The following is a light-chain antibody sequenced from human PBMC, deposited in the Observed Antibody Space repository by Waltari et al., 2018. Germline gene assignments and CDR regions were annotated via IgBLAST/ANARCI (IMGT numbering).Light chain of an antibody. CDR2: KAI. CDR3: QSTNSSSTWV. Sequence: SYELTQPPSVSVSPGQTARITCSGDAFPKQYAYWSQQKPGQAPVLVIHKAIGRPSGIPERFSGASSGTTVTLTISGVQAEDEADYYCQSTNSSSTWVFGGGTKLTVL. J-gene: IGLJ3*02. CDR1: AFPKQY. V-gene: IGLV3-25*03.